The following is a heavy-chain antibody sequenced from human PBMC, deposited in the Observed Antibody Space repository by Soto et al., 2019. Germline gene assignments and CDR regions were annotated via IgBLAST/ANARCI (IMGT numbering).Heavy chain of an antibody. V-gene: IGHV3-23*01. CDR2: ISGSGGST. J-gene: IGHJ4*02. CDR1: GFTFSIFA. D-gene: IGHD7-27*01. Sequence: SLRLSCAASGFTFSIFAMSWVRQSPGKGLEWVSTISGSGGSTYYADAVKGRFSISRDNSMGTLYLQMKSLRVEDTAIYYCAKEVSLGSTVDLGYWGQGTLVTVSS. CDR3: AKEVSLGSTVDLGY.